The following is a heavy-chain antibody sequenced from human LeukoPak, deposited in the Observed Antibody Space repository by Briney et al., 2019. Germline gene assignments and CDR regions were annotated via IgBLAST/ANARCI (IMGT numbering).Heavy chain of an antibody. CDR2: FNPSGGST. Sequence: ASVKVSCKASGYTFTSYYMHWVRQAPGQGLEWMGIFNPSGGSTSYAQKFQGRVTMTRDTSTSTVYMELSSLRSEDTAVYYCARDMGIAAAGPATDYWGQGTLVTVSS. CDR3: ARDMGIAAAGPATDY. V-gene: IGHV1-46*01. D-gene: IGHD6-13*01. J-gene: IGHJ4*02. CDR1: GYTFTSYY.